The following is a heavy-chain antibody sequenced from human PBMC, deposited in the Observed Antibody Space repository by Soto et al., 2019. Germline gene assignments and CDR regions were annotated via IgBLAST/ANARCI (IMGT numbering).Heavy chain of an antibody. J-gene: IGHJ4*02. CDR2: ISVTPGIT. CDR3: SKWSGYGDL. V-gene: IGHV3-23*01. CDR1: GFTMSTYS. D-gene: IGHD5-12*01. Sequence: ESVGGLVQPGGSLRLSCAASGFTMSTYSVTWVRQAPGKGLEWVSGISVTPGITFYADSVKGRFTISRDSSNNAVYLQMNSLRAEDTAMYFCSKWSGYGDLWGQGTLVTVSS.